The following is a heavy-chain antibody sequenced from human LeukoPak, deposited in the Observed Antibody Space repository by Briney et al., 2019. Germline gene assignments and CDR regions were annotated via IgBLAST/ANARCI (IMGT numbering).Heavy chain of an antibody. Sequence: PGGSLRLSCAASGFTFGSYAMTWVRQAPGKGLEWVSHISGSGGSTYHADSVKGRFTISRDNSKNTVYLQMNSLRAEDTAVYYCAKDKDTAMVTGIPYFWFDPWGQGTLVTVSS. CDR3: AKDKDTAMVTGIPYFWFDP. D-gene: IGHD5-18*01. J-gene: IGHJ5*02. CDR1: GFTFGSYA. V-gene: IGHV3-23*01. CDR2: ISGSGGST.